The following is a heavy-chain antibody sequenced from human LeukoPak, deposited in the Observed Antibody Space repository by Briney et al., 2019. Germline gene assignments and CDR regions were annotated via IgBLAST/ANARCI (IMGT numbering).Heavy chain of an antibody. Sequence: SETLSLTCTVSGYSISSGYYWGWIRQPPGKGLEWIGSIYHSGSTYYNPSLKSRVTISVDTSKNQFSLKLSSVTAADTAVYYCARDDTYYYGSGSYVAFDIWGQGTMVTVSS. CDR2: IYHSGST. CDR3: ARDDTYYYGSGSYVAFDI. CDR1: GYSISSGYY. D-gene: IGHD3-10*01. J-gene: IGHJ3*02. V-gene: IGHV4-38-2*02.